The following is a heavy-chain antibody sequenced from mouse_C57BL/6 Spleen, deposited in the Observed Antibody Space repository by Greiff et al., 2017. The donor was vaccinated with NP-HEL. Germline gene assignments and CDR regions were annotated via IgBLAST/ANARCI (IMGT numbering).Heavy chain of an antibody. J-gene: IGHJ2*01. CDR2: IDPSDSET. D-gene: IGHD1-2*01. V-gene: IGHV1-52*01. CDR3: ARGTTADY. CDR1: GYTFTSYW. Sequence: QVQLKQPGAELVRPGSSVKLSCKASGYTFTSYWMHWVKQRPIQGLEWIGNIDPSDSETHYNQKFKDKATLTIDKSSSAAYRQLSSLTSEDSAVYYCARGTTADYWGQGTTLTVSS.